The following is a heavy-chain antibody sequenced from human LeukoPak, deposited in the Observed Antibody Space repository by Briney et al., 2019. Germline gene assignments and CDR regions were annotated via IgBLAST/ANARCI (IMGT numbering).Heavy chain of an antibody. CDR3: ARAGYSSSFNWFDP. D-gene: IGHD6-13*01. CDR1: GFTFSSYW. J-gene: IGHJ5*02. CDR2: INIDGSRT. Sequence: GGSLRLSCAASGFTFSSYWMHWVRQAPGKGLVWVSCINIDGSRTTYADSVKGRFTISRDNAKNTLYLQMNSLRAEDTAVYYCARAGYSSSFNWFDPWGQGALVTVSS. V-gene: IGHV3-74*01.